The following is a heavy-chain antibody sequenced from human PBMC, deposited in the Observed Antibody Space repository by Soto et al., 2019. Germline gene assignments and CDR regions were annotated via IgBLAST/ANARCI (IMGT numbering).Heavy chain of an antibody. D-gene: IGHD2-15*01. CDR1: GGTFSDVT. CDR3: ARYWSAGTLYGAFDI. V-gene: IGHV1-69*06. CDR2: IIHMIGAT. J-gene: IGHJ3*02. Sequence: QVQLVQSGSEVKKPGSSVKVSCKASGGTFSDVTLSWLRQAPGRGLEWMGGIIHMIGATNNAQKLKGRLTITADKSTGTVYMELNSLRSDDTAVYYCARYWSAGTLYGAFDIWGQGTEVTVSP.